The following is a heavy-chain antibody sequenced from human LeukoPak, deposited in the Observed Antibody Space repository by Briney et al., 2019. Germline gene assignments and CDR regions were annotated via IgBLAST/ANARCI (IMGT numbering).Heavy chain of an antibody. J-gene: IGHJ6*02. CDR3: ARDGKLPITIFGVHTTLYYYYGMDV. CDR1: GYTFTSYG. D-gene: IGHD3-3*01. V-gene: IGHV1-18*01. CDR2: ISAYNGNT. Sequence: ASVKVSCKASGYTFTSYGISWVRQAPGQGLEWMGWISAYNGNTNYAQKLQGRVTMTTDTSTSTADMELRSLRSDDTAVYYCARDGKLPITIFGVHTTLYYYYGMDVWGQGTTVTVSS.